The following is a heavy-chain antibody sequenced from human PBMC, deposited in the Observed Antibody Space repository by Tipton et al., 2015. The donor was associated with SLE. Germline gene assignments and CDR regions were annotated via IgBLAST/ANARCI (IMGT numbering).Heavy chain of an antibody. CDR3: AKDWTYYHLIYFDP. V-gene: IGHV3-23*01. D-gene: IGHD3-10*01. CDR2: IGGSDGGT. Sequence: SLRLSCAASGFTFSSYAMTWVRQTPGKGLEWVSSIGGSDGGTYYADSVKGRFTISRDNSKNTLYLQMNSLRTEDTAVYYCAKDWTYYHLIYFDPWGQGTPVTVSS. CDR1: GFTFSSYA. J-gene: IGHJ5*02.